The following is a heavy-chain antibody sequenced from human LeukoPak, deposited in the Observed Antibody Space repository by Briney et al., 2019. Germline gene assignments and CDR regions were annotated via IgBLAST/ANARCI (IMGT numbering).Heavy chain of an antibody. CDR3: ARHPGGRYSNSWYGWFDP. J-gene: IGHJ5*02. V-gene: IGHV4-39*01. CDR2: IYYSGST. Sequence: PSETLSLTCTVSGGSISSSSYYWGWIRQPPGKGLEWIGSIYYSGSTYYNPSLKSRVTISVDTSKNQFSLKLSSVTAADTAVYYCARHPGGRYSNSWYGWFDPWGQGTLVTASS. D-gene: IGHD6-13*01. CDR1: GGSISSSSYY.